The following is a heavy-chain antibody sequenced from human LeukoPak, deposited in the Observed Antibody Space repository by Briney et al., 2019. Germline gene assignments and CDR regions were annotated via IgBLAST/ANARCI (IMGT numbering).Heavy chain of an antibody. J-gene: IGHJ4*02. CDR1: GYTFTSYG. D-gene: IGHD6-13*01. V-gene: IGHV1-18*01. CDR2: ISAYNGNT. Sequence: GASVKVSCKASGYTFTSYGISWVRQAPGQGLEWMGWISAYNGNTNYAQNLQGRVTMTTDTSTGTAYMELRSLRSDDTAVYYCARDIWIAAAGTSEYFDYWGQGTLVTVSS. CDR3: ARDIWIAAAGTSEYFDY.